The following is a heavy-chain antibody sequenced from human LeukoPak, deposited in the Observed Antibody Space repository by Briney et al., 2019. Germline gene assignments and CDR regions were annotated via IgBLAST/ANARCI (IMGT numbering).Heavy chain of an antibody. V-gene: IGHV4-34*01. J-gene: IGHJ4*02. CDR2: INHSGST. Sequence: PSETLSLTCAVYGGSFSGYYWSWIRQPPGKGLEWIGEINHSGSTNYNPSLKSRVTISVDTSKNQFSLKLSSVTAADTAVYYCASTHYYDSSGYLDWGQGTLVTVSS. CDR3: ASTHYYDSSGYLD. CDR1: GGSFSGYY. D-gene: IGHD3-22*01.